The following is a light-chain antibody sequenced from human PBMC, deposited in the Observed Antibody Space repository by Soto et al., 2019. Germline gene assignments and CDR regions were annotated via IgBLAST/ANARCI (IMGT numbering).Light chain of an antibody. CDR1: SSDVGAYNY. J-gene: IGLJ1*01. V-gene: IGLV2-11*01. CDR2: DVT. CDR3: SSYTSSSTLGV. Sequence: QSALTQPRSVSGSPGQSVTISCTGSSSDVGAYNYVSWYQQHPGKAPKLMIYDVTKRPSGVPDRFSGSKSGNTASLTISGLQAEDEADYYCSSYTSSSTLGVFGTGTKVTVL.